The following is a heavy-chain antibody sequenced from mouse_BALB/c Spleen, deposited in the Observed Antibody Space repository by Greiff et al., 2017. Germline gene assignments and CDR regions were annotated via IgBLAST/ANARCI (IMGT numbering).Heavy chain of an antibody. CDR3: NTYDDDDGAWFAY. CDR2: IDPENGDT. D-gene: IGHD2-4*01. J-gene: IGHJ3*01. CDR1: GFNIKDYY. Sequence: VQLQQSGAELVRPGASVKLSCTASGFNIKDYYMHWVKQRPEQGLEWIGWIDPENGDTEYAPKFQGKATMTADTSSTTAYLQLSSLTSEDTAVYYCNTYDDDDGAWFAYWGQGTLVTVSA. V-gene: IGHV14-4*02.